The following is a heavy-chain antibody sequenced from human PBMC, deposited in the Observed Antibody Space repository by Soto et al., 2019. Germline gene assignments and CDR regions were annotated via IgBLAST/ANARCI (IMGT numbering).Heavy chain of an antibody. D-gene: IGHD6-19*01. J-gene: IGHJ5*02. Sequence: SETLSLTCTVSGGSISSYYWSWIRQPPGKGLEWIGYIYYSGSTNYNPSLKSRVTISVGTSKNQFSLKLSSVTAADTAVYYCARVPSDKIAVAGRGLYNWFDPWGQGTLVTVSS. CDR2: IYYSGST. V-gene: IGHV4-59*01. CDR1: GGSISSYY. CDR3: ARVPSDKIAVAGRGLYNWFDP.